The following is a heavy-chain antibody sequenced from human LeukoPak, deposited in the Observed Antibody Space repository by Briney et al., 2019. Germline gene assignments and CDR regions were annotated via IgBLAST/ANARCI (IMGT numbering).Heavy chain of an antibody. V-gene: IGHV3-7*01. Sequence: PGGSLRLSCEASAFSFSGHWMNWVRQAPGKGLEWVANIRQDGSVKNYVDSVKGRFTISRDNARNSLYLQMNSLRVEDTAVYYCARDPVGAPYYDSWGQGTLVSVSS. CDR1: AFSFSGHW. J-gene: IGHJ4*02. D-gene: IGHD1-26*01. CDR2: IRQDGSVK. CDR3: ARDPVGAPYYDS.